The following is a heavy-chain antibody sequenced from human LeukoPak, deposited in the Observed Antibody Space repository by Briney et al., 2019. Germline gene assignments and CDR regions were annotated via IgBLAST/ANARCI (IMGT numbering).Heavy chain of an antibody. V-gene: IGHV3-30*18. D-gene: IGHD3-10*01. Sequence: GGSLRLSCAASGFTFNSYGMHWVRQAPGKGLEWVAVISYDGSNKYYADSVKGRFTISRDNSKNTLYLQMNSLRAEDTAVYYCAKSGVVWFGEFSPKRCYYMDVWGKGTTVTVSS. CDR3: AKSGVVWFGEFSPKRCYYMDV. J-gene: IGHJ6*03. CDR1: GFTFNSYG. CDR2: ISYDGSNK.